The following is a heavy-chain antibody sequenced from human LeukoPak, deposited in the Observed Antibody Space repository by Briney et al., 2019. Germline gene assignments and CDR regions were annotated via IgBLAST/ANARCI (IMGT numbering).Heavy chain of an antibody. CDR1: GFTFSNYG. CDR3: ARARNDYGDYVFDF. Sequence: GGSLRLSCAASGFTFSNYGMSWVRQAPGKGLEWVSAISGSGVNTYYADSVKGRFTISRDNSKNTLYLQMNSLRAEDTAVYYCARARNDYGDYVFDFWGQGTLVTVSS. V-gene: IGHV3-23*01. CDR2: ISGSGVNT. J-gene: IGHJ4*02. D-gene: IGHD4-17*01.